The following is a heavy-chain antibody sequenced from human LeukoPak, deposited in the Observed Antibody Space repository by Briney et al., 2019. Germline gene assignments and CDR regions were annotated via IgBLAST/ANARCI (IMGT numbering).Heavy chain of an antibody. V-gene: IGHV3-21*01. J-gene: IGHJ3*02. CDR3: AREEYSSSSGSFDI. D-gene: IGHD6-6*01. CDR2: ISSSTNYI. CDR1: GFTFSSYS. Sequence: GGSLRLSCAASGFTFSSYSMNWVRKAPGKGMEWVSSISSSTNYIYYADSVKGRFTISRDNAKNSLYLQMNSLRAEDTAVYYCAREEYSSSSGSFDIWGQGTMVTVSS.